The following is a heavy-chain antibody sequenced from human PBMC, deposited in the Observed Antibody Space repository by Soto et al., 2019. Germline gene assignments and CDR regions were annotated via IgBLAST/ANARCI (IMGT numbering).Heavy chain of an antibody. J-gene: IGHJ5*02. Sequence: QVQLVQSGAEVKKPGASVKVSCKASGYTFTSYDINWVRQATGQGLEWMGWMNPNSGNTAYAQKFQGRVTMTRNTSRSTAHMELSSLRSEDTAAYYCAGERSGGGGHWFDPWGQGTLVTVSS. V-gene: IGHV1-8*01. CDR3: AGERSGGGGHWFDP. CDR1: GYTFTSYD. D-gene: IGHD3-10*01. CDR2: MNPNSGNT.